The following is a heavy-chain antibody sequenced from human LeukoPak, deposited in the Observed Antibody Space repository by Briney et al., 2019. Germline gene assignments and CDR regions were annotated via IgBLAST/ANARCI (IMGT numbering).Heavy chain of an antibody. CDR3: ARALVVVQTIDAFDI. J-gene: IGHJ3*02. CDR2: IIPIFGTA. V-gene: IGHV1-69*01. CDR1: GGTFSSYA. Sequence: SVKVSCKASGGTFSSYAISWVRQAPGQGLEWMGGIIPIFGTANYAQKFQGRVTITADESTSTAYMELSSLRSEDTAVYYCARALVVVQTIDAFDIWGQGTMVTVSS. D-gene: IGHD3-22*01.